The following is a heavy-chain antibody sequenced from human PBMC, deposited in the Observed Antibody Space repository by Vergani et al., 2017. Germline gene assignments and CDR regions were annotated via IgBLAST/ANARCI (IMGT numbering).Heavy chain of an antibody. V-gene: IGHV4-61*02. Sequence: QVQLQESGPGLVKPSQTLSLTCTVSGGSISSGSYYWNWIRQPAGKGLEWIGRLYTSGSTNYNPSLKSRVTISVDTSKNQFSLKLSSVTAADTAVYYCARDRGTGRDLYFDLWGRGTLVTVSS. CDR3: ARDRGTGRDLYFDL. D-gene: IGHD1-14*01. J-gene: IGHJ2*01. CDR2: LYTSGST. CDR1: GGSISSGSYY.